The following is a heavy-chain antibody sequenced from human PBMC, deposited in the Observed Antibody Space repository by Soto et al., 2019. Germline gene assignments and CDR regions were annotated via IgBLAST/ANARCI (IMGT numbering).Heavy chain of an antibody. CDR3: ARGRNMFSI. V-gene: IGHV4-31*03. J-gene: IGHJ4*02. CDR1: GGYIISGCYY. Sequence: SETLSLTCTVSGGYIISGCYYWSWIRQPSGKGLEWIGYIYDNGNTDYNPSLKSRVTMSVDTSKNQFSLRLSSVTPADTAVYYCARGRNMFSIWGQGALVTVSS. CDR2: IYDNGNT. D-gene: IGHD3-3*02.